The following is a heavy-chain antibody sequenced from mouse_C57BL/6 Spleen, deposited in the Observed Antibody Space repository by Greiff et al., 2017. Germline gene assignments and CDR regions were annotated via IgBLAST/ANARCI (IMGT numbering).Heavy chain of an antibody. V-gene: IGHV1-18*01. J-gene: IGHJ4*01. Sequence: VQLKQSGPELVKPGASVKIPCKASGYTFTDYNMDWVKQSHGKSLEWIGDINPNNGGTIYNQKFKGKATLTVDKSSSTAYMELRSLTSEDTAVYYCARQVPYYAMDYWGQGTSVTVSS. CDR3: ARQVPYYAMDY. D-gene: IGHD6-1*01. CDR2: INPNNGGT. CDR1: GYTFTDYN.